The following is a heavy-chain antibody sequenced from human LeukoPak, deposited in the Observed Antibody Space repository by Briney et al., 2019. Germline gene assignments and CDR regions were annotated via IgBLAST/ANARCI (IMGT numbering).Heavy chain of an antibody. CDR3: ARALILLPGPVVY. J-gene: IGHJ4*02. CDR1: RFTFSDYY. CDR2: ISSSGSTI. D-gene: IGHD2-21*02. V-gene: IGHV3-11*04. Sequence: PGGSLRLSCAAYRFTFSDYYMSWIRQAPGKGLEWLSYISSSGSTIYYADSVKGRFTISRDNAKNSLYLQMNSLRAEDTAVYYCARALILLPGPVVYWGQWTLVTVSS.